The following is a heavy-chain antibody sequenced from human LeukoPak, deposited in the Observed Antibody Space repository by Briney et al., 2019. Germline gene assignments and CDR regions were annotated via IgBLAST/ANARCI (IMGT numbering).Heavy chain of an antibody. J-gene: IGHJ4*02. CDR2: MSYDGGDK. D-gene: IGHD1-14*01. CDR1: GFTFSGYA. Sequence: GRSLRLSCAASGFTFSGYAMDWVRQAPGKGLEWVAFMSYDGGDKQYLDSVKGRFPLSRDNSNKTLYLEMNRLTPDDTALYYCARDQPGGGLDYWGQGILVTVSS. CDR3: ARDQPGGGLDY. V-gene: IGHV3-30-3*01.